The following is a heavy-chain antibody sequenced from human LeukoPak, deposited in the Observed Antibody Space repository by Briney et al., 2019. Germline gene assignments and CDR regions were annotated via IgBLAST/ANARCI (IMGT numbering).Heavy chain of an antibody. J-gene: IGHJ4*02. CDR2: ISNDGGGT. D-gene: IGHD3-22*01. CDR3: AKGSSGYFFDL. CDR1: GFIFNNYG. V-gene: IGHV3-23*01. Sequence: GGSLRLSCAASGFIFNNYGLIWVRQAPGKGLEWVSAISNDGGGTTYADFVQGRFTIFRDNSKNTLFLQMNSLRAEDTALYYCAKGSSGYFFDLWGQGTLVTASS.